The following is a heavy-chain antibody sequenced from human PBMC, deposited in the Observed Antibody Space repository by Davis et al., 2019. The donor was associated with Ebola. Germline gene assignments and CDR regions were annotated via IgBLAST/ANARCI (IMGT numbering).Heavy chain of an antibody. Sequence: GSSLNISCAASGFTFSSYAMCWVRQAPGKGLEWVSSISSSSSYIYYADSVKGRFTISSDNAKNSLYLQMNSLRAEDTAVYYCAREKWELLRAGYFDNWGQGTLVTVSS. CDR3: AREKWELLRAGYFDN. J-gene: IGHJ4*02. CDR2: ISSSSSYI. D-gene: IGHD1-26*01. CDR1: GFTFSSYA. V-gene: IGHV3-21*01.